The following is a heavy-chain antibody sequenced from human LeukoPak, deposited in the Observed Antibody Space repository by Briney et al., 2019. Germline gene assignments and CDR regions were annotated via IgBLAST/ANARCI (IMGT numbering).Heavy chain of an antibody. CDR2: TSGSGGGT. CDR3: AKGEQWLVLYFQH. J-gene: IGHJ1*01. Sequence: GGSLRLSCAVSGFTFSSYAMSWVRQAPGKGLEWVAATSGSGGGTDYADSVKGRFTISRDNSKNTLYLQMNSLRAEDTAVYYCAKGEQWLVLYFQHWGQGTLVTVSS. D-gene: IGHD6-19*01. CDR1: GFTFSSYA. V-gene: IGHV3-23*01.